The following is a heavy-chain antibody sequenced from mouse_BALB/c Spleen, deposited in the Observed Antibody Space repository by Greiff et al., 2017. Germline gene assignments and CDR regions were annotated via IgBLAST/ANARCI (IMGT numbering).Heavy chain of an antibody. Sequence: EVQLQESGPGLVKPSQSLSLTCSVTGYSITSGYYWNWIRQFPGNKLEWMGYISYDGSNNYNPSLKNRISITRDTSKNQFFLKLNSVTTEDTATYYCARVTDGYYGGFAYWGQGTLVTVSA. CDR2: ISYDGSN. J-gene: IGHJ3*01. CDR3: ARVTDGYYGGFAY. CDR1: GYSITSGYY. D-gene: IGHD2-3*01. V-gene: IGHV3-6*02.